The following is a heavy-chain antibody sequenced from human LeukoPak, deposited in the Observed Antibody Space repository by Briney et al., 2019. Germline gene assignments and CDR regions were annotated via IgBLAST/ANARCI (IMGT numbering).Heavy chain of an antibody. CDR1: GGSISSSSYY. Sequence: SETLSLTCTVSGGSISSSSYYWGWIRQPPGKGLEWIGSIYYSGSTYYNPSLKSRVTISVVTSKNQFSLKLSSVTAADTAVYYCARERRAAAGTSEFDYWGQGTLVTVSS. CDR2: IYYSGST. D-gene: IGHD6-13*01. CDR3: ARERRAAAGTSEFDY. J-gene: IGHJ4*02. V-gene: IGHV4-39*07.